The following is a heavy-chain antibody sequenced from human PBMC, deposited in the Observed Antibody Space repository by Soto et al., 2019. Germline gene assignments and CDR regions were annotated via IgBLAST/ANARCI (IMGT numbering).Heavy chain of an antibody. CDR1: RFGFRNAW. CDR2: IKSKTDGGTA. J-gene: IGHJ6*02. CDR3: STDIGIYGLDI. D-gene: IGHD1-26*01. Sequence: EVQLVESGGGFVQPGESLRLSCVASRFGFRNAWMSWVRQAPGKGPEWVGRIKSKTDGGTADYAAPVKVRFTISRDDSQNTLYLHMDSLKTEDTALYHCSTDIGIYGLDIWGQGTTVTVSS. V-gene: IGHV3-15*01.